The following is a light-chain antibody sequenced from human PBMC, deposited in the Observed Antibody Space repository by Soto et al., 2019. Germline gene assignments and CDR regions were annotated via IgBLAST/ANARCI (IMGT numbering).Light chain of an antibody. CDR2: DNG. V-gene: IGLV1-51*01. Sequence: QSVLTQPPSVSAAPGQRVTISCSGSSSNIGNNYVSWYQQFPEAPPRLLIYDNGKRPSGIPDRFSGSKSGTSATLVITGLQTGDEADYYCATWDRSLSAGVFGGGTKLTVL. CDR1: SSNIGNNY. CDR3: ATWDRSLSAGV. J-gene: IGLJ2*01.